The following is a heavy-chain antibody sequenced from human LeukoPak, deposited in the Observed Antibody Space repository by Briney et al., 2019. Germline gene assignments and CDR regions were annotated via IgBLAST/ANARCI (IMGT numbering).Heavy chain of an antibody. D-gene: IGHD6-6*01. CDR1: GYDFINYG. CDR3: ARGGPFPSSSSSREYYLDY. J-gene: IGHJ4*02. CDR2: RRIYNGNT. V-gene: IGHV1-18*01. Sequence: ASVKVSFKASGYDFINYGISWVRQAPGQGLEWMGWRRIYNGNTDYKLQGRVTMTTDTSTNTAYMEVRSLRSDDTAVYYCARGGPFPSSSSSREYYLDYWGQGTLVTVSS.